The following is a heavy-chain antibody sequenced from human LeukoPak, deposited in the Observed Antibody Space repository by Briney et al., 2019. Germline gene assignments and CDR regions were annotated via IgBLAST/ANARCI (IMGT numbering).Heavy chain of an antibody. V-gene: IGHV3-30*02. D-gene: IGHD1-26*01. J-gene: IGHJ4*02. CDR2: IRYDGSNK. CDR1: GFTFSSYG. Sequence: GGSLRLSRAASGFTFSSYGMHWVRQAPGKGLEWVAFIRYDGSNKYYADSVKGRFTISRDNPKNTLYLQMNSLRAEDTAVYYCAKEEVQWELRFDYWGQGTLVTVSS. CDR3: AKEEVQWELRFDY.